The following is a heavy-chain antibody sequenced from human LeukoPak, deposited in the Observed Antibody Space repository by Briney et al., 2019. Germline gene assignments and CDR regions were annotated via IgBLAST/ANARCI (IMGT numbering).Heavy chain of an antibody. CDR3: ARDGHGGNSFDY. J-gene: IGHJ4*02. D-gene: IGHD4-23*01. V-gene: IGHV1-2*02. CDR1: GYTFTGYY. Sequence: ASVKVSCKASGYTFTGYYMHWVRQAPRQGPEWMGWINANSGGTDYAQKFQDRVTMTRDTSISTAYMELSRLRSDDTAVYYCARDGHGGNSFDYWGQGTLVTVSS. CDR2: INANSGGT.